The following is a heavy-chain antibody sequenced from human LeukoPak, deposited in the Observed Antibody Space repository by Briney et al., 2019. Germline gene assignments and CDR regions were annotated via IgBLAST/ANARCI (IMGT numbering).Heavy chain of an antibody. V-gene: IGHV3-21*01. CDR2: ISSSSSYI. D-gene: IGHD3-10*01. J-gene: IGHJ3*02. CDR1: GFTFSGYS. Sequence: GGSLRLSCAASGFTFSGYSMNWVRQAPGKGLEWVSSISSSSSYIYYTDSVKGRFTISRDNAKNSLYLQMNSLRAEDTAVYYCARVSRSGDAFDIWGQGTMVTVSS. CDR3: ARVSRSGDAFDI.